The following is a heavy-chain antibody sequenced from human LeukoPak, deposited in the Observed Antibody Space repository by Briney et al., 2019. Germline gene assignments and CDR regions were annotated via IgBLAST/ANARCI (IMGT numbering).Heavy chain of an antibody. D-gene: IGHD3-22*01. V-gene: IGHV3-11*01. CDR3: AKASAMIVVVSKHFDY. CDR2: ISLTDSTR. Sequence: GGSLRLSCAASGFSFSDYYMSWIRQAPGKGLEWVSYISLTDSTRYYADSVKGRFTISRDNAKNSLYLQMNSLRAEDTAVYYCAKASAMIVVVSKHFDYWGQGTLVTVSS. CDR1: GFSFSDYY. J-gene: IGHJ4*02.